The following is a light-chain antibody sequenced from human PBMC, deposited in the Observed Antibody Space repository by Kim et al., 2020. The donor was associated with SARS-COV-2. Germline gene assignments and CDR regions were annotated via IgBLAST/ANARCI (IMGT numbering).Light chain of an antibody. J-gene: IGLJ3*02. CDR3: CSYAGSYSWV. Sequence: GQSVTIYCTGTSSDVGGYNYVSWNQQHPGKAPKLMIFDVTRRPSGVPDRFSGSKSGNTASLTISGLQTEDEADYYCCSYAGSYSWVFGGGTQLTVL. V-gene: IGLV2-11*01. CDR2: DVT. CDR1: SSDVGGYNY.